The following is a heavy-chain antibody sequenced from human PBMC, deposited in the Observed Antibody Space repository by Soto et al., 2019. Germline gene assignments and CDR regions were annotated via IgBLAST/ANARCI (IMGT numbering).Heavy chain of an antibody. CDR1: GYTFTSYG. CDR3: ARESSSSCDDY. Sequence: QVQLVQSGAEVKKPGASVKVSCKASGYTFTSYGISWVRQAPGQGLEWMGWISAYNGNTNYAQKLQGRVTMTPDTSTSTAYMELRRLRSDDMAVYCCARESSSSCDDYWGQGTLVTVSS. D-gene: IGHD6-13*01. J-gene: IGHJ4*02. CDR2: ISAYNGNT. V-gene: IGHV1-18*03.